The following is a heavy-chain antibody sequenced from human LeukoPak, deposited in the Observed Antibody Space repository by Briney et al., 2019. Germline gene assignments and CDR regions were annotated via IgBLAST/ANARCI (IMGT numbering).Heavy chain of an antibody. CDR3: ASGGLRIAARPEYYYYYYMDV. V-gene: IGHV1-2*02. J-gene: IGHJ6*03. CDR1: GYTFTSYD. CDR2: INPNSGGT. D-gene: IGHD6-6*01. Sequence: ASVKVSCKASGYTFTSYDINWVRQATGQGLEWMGWINPNSGGTNYAQKFQGRVTMTRDTSISTAYMELSRLRSDDTAVYYCASGGLRIAARPEYYYYYYMDVWGKGTTVTVSS.